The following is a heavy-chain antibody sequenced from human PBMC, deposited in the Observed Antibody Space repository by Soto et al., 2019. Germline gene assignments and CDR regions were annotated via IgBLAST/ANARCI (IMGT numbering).Heavy chain of an antibody. CDR3: TTDLGTDGITMMVESFDY. J-gene: IGHJ4*02. Sequence: GGSLRLSCAASGFTFSNAWMNWVRQAPGKGLEWVGRIKSKTDGGTTDYAAPVKGRFTISRDDSKNTLYLQMNSLKTEDTAVYYCTTDLGTDGITMMVESFDYWGQGTLVTVSS. D-gene: IGHD3-22*01. CDR1: GFTFSNAW. V-gene: IGHV3-15*07. CDR2: IKSKTDGGTT.